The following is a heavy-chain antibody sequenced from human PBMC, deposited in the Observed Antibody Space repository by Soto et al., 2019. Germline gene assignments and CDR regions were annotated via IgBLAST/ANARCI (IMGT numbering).Heavy chain of an antibody. CDR2: ISAYNGNT. D-gene: IGHD6-19*01. Sequence: QVQLVQSGAEVKKPGASVQVSCKASGYTFTSYGISWVRQAPGQGLEWMGWISAYNGNTNYAQKLQGRVTMTPDTSTSTGYMELRSLISDDTAVYYCARGLYSSGWYDVVPYWGQGTLVTVSS. CDR3: ARGLYSSGWYDVVPY. V-gene: IGHV1-18*04. CDR1: GYTFTSYG. J-gene: IGHJ4*02.